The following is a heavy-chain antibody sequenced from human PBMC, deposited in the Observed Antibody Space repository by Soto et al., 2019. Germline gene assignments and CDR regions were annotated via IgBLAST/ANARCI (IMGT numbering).Heavy chain of an antibody. V-gene: IGHV3-9*01. J-gene: IGHJ4*02. CDR1: GFTFDDYA. CDR2: ISWNSGSI. Sequence: HPGGSLRLSCAASGFTFDDYAMHWVRQAPGKGLEWVSGISWNSGSIGYADSVKGRFTISRDNAKNSLYLQMNSLRAEDTALYYCAKVTETRVTSYYFDYWGQGTLVTVSS. CDR3: AKVTETRVTSYYFDY. D-gene: IGHD4-4*01.